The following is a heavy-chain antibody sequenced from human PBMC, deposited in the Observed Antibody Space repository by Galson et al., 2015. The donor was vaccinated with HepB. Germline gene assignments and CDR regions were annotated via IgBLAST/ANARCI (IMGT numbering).Heavy chain of an antibody. D-gene: IGHD1-26*01. J-gene: IGHJ4*02. V-gene: IGHV3-23*01. Sequence: SLRLSCAASGFTFSSYAMNWVRQAPGKGLEWVSAISGSGGSTYYADSVKGRFTISRDNSKNTLYLQMNSLRAEDTAVYYCAKDQERKSGSYLGDFDYWCQGTLVTVSS. CDR3: AKDQERKSGSYLGDFDY. CDR2: ISGSGGST. CDR1: GFTFSSYA.